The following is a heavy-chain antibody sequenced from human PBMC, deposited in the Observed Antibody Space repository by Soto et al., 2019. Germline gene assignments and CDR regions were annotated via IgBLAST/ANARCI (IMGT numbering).Heavy chain of an antibody. D-gene: IGHD6-13*01. Sequence: SVKVSCKASGGTFSSYAISWVRQAPGQGLGWMGGIIPIFGTANYAQKFQGRVTITADESTSTAYMELSSLRSEDTAVYYCARDVAAAAHYYYYGMDVWGQGTTVTVSS. V-gene: IGHV1-69*13. CDR2: IIPIFGTA. CDR3: ARDVAAAAHYYYYGMDV. CDR1: GGTFSSYA. J-gene: IGHJ6*02.